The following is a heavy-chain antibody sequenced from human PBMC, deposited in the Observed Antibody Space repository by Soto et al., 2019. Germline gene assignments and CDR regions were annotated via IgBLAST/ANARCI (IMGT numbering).Heavy chain of an antibody. Sequence: GGSLRLSCAASGFTFSDYYMSWIRQAPGKGLEWVSYISSSGSTIYYADSVKGRFTISRDNAKNSLYLQMNSLRAEDTAVYYCAGTYGSGSDYYYYGMDVWGQGTTVTVSS. V-gene: IGHV3-11*01. CDR3: AGTYGSGSDYYYYGMDV. D-gene: IGHD3-10*01. CDR1: GFTFSDYY. CDR2: ISSSGSTI. J-gene: IGHJ6*02.